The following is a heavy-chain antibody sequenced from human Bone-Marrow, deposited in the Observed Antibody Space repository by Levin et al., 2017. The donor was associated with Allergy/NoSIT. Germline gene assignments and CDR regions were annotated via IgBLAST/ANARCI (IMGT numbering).Heavy chain of an antibody. V-gene: IGHV3-7*01. CDR2: IKLDGSET. CDR3: TRAIHTNYVGNDY. J-gene: IGHJ4*02. CDR1: GFTFSSYW. Sequence: GGSLRLSCAASGFTFSSYWMTWVRQAPGKGLEWVANIKLDGSETHYADSVEGRFTISRDNAKNSLDLQMNSLRAEDTAVYYCTRAIHTNYVGNDYWGQGTLVTVSS. D-gene: IGHD3-16*01.